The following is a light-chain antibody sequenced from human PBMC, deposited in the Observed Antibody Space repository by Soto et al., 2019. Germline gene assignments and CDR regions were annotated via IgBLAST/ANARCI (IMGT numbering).Light chain of an antibody. CDR3: ATRDDSLSGNVV. Sequence: QAVVTQPPSASGPPGQWVTISGSGSSSNIGSNSVYWYQQFPAMAPKLLIYRDVNRPSGVPDRMSGSKSGTSASLAISGLRYEDEAIYYCATRDDSLSGNVVFGGGTKLTVL. CDR2: RDV. CDR1: SSNIGSNS. J-gene: IGLJ2*01. V-gene: IGLV1-47*01.